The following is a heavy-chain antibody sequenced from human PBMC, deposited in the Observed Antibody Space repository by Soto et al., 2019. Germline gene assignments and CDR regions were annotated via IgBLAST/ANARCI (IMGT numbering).Heavy chain of an antibody. CDR1: GGSISSSNW. V-gene: IGHV4-4*02. Sequence: SETLSLTCAVSGGSISSSNWWGWVRQPPGKGLEWIGEIYHSGSTNYNPSLKSRVTISVDKSKNQFSLKLSSVTAADTAVYYCARGGNYDILTGFPYYFDYWGQGTLVTVSS. CDR3: ARGGNYDILTGFPYYFDY. CDR2: IYHSGST. J-gene: IGHJ4*02. D-gene: IGHD3-9*01.